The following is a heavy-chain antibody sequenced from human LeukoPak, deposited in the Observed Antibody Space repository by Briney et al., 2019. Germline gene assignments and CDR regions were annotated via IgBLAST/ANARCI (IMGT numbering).Heavy chain of an antibody. CDR1: GFTFSSYW. V-gene: IGHV3-7*01. J-gene: IGHJ2*01. CDR2: IKQDGSEK. Sequence: PGGSLRLSCAASGFTFSSYWVSWVRQAPGKGPEWVANIKQDGSEKKYVDSVKGRFTISRDNAKNSLFLQVNSLRVEDTAVYYCTRARTIGGITIPFDLWGRGTLVTVSS. CDR3: TRARTIGGITIPFDL. D-gene: IGHD3-3*01.